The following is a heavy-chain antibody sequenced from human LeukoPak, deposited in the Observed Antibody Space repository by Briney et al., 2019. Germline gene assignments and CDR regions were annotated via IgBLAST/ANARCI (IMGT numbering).Heavy chain of an antibody. CDR1: GGSISSGDYY. D-gene: IGHD4-17*01. CDR3: ARRHPTAVTRIPIQ. J-gene: IGHJ4*02. CDR2: IYYSGTT. Sequence: SETLSLSCTVSGGSISSGDYYWSWIRQPPGKGLEWIGYIYYSGTTYYNPSLKSRVTISVDTSKNQFSLKLSSVTAADTAVYYCARRHPTAVTRIPIQWGQGTLVTVFS. V-gene: IGHV4-30-4*01.